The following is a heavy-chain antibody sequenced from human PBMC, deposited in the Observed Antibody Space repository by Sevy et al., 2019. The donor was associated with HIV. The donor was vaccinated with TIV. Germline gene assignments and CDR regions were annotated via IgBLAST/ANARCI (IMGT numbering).Heavy chain of an antibody. CDR2: IGGGDT. V-gene: IGHV3-23*01. CDR1: GFTFNIYA. J-gene: IGHJ5*02. CDR3: AKDGVSRNKLWDWFDP. Sequence: GGSLRLSCATSGFTFNIYAMSWVRQAPGKGLEWVSTIGGGDTYYADSVKGRFTISRDDFKTAVYLQMNNLRADDTAVYYCAKDGVSRNKLWDWFDPWGQGTLVTVSS. D-gene: IGHD2-21*01.